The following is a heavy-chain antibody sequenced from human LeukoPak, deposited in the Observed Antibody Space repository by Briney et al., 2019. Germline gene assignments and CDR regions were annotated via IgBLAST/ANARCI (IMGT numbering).Heavy chain of an antibody. Sequence: GGSLRLSCAASGFTFSDLTMNWVRQAPGKGLELVSSISSSSSYIYYADSVKGRFTISRDNAKNSLYLQMNSLRAEDTAVYYCARRYSSSPWYYYYMDVWGKGTTVTVPS. D-gene: IGHD6-6*01. CDR1: GFTFSDLT. V-gene: IGHV3-21*01. CDR2: ISSSSSYI. J-gene: IGHJ6*03. CDR3: ARRYSSSPWYYYYMDV.